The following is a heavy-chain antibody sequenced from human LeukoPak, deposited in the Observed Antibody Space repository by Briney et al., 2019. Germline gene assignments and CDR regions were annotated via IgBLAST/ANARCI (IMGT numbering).Heavy chain of an antibody. V-gene: IGHV3-23*01. Sequence: GGSLRLSCVASGFTFSSYAMSWVRQAPGKGLEWVLAISGSGSSTYYADSVKGRFTISRDNSKNTLYLQMNSLRAEDTAVYYCAKDRTFGYSYGCVDYWGQGTLVTVSS. CDR3: AKDRTFGYSYGCVDY. D-gene: IGHD5-18*01. CDR1: GFTFSSYA. J-gene: IGHJ4*02. CDR2: ISGSGSST.